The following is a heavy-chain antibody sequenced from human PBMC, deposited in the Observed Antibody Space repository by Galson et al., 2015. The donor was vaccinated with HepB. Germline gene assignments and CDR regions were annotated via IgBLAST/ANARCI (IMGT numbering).Heavy chain of an antibody. Sequence: SLRLSCAASGYTFSSYVTSWVRQAPGKGLEWVSTIIKSGDNTYYADSVKGRFTISRDNSKNTLYMQMNSLRAEDTAVYYCTKGGCSSANCEMPFDIWGQGTVVIVSS. CDR3: TKGGCSSANCEMPFDI. D-gene: IGHD2-2*01. CDR2: IIKSGDNT. V-gene: IGHV3-23*01. J-gene: IGHJ3*02. CDR1: GYTFSSYV.